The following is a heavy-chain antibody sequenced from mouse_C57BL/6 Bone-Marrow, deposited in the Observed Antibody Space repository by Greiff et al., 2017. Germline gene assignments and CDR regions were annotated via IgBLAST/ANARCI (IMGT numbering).Heavy chain of an antibody. CDR2: IYPGGGYT. Sequence: VQLQQSGAELVRPGTSVKMSCKASGYTFTNYWIGWAKQRPGHGLEWIGDIYPGGGYTNYNEKFKGKATLTADKSSSTAYMQFSSLTSEDSAIYYCARGGLPWYFDVWGTGTTVTVSS. CDR1: GYTFTNYW. J-gene: IGHJ1*03. V-gene: IGHV1-63*01. D-gene: IGHD3-1*01. CDR3: ARGGLPWYFDV.